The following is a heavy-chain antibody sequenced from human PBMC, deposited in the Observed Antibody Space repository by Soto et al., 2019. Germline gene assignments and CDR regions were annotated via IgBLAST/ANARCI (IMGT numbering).Heavy chain of an antibody. J-gene: IGHJ4*02. CDR3: ARALFQGRSCGAGGCSPVASEY. D-gene: IGHD2-15*01. Sequence: EVQLVESGGGLVQPGGSLRLSCAASGFAFSDYWMYWVRQAPGKGLLWVSRINGNGRYTTYADSVKGRFTTSRDNAKNTLYLQMNSLGVEDTAVYYCARALFQGRSCGAGGCSPVASEYWGQGTLVSVSS. CDR1: GFAFSDYW. CDR2: INGNGRYT. V-gene: IGHV3-74*01.